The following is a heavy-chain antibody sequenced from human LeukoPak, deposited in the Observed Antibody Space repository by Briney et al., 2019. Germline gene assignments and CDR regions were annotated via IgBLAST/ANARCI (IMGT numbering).Heavy chain of an antibody. V-gene: IGHV3-21*01. Sequence: GGSLRLSCAASGFTVSSNYMSWVRQTPGEGLEWVSSISSSSSYIYYADSVKGRFTISRDNAKNSLYLQMNSLRAEDTAVYYCARVARYCSSTSCYRYYYYMDVWGKGTTVTVSS. CDR1: GFTVSSNY. CDR2: ISSSSSYI. D-gene: IGHD2-2*01. CDR3: ARVARYCSSTSCYRYYYYMDV. J-gene: IGHJ6*03.